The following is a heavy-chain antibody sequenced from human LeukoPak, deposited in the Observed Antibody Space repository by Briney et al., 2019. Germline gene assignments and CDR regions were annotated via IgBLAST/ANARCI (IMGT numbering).Heavy chain of an antibody. V-gene: IGHV3-48*03. D-gene: IGHD1-26*01. Sequence: GGSLRLSCAASGFTFSSYEMNWVRQAPGKGLEWVSYISSSGSTIYYADSVKGRFTISRDNAKNSLYLQMNSLRAEDTAVYYCARGSVGGSYFHYYYYVDVWGKGTTVTISS. J-gene: IGHJ6*03. CDR3: ARGSVGGSYFHYYYYVDV. CDR1: GFTFSSYE. CDR2: ISSSGSTI.